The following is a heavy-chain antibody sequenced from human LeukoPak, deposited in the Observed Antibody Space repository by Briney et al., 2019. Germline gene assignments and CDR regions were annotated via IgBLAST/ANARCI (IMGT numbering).Heavy chain of an antibody. CDR2: IYYSGST. J-gene: IGHJ3*02. CDR1: GGSISSSSYY. D-gene: IGHD1-1*01. CDR3: AREPHDFYDAFDI. V-gene: IGHV4-39*07. Sequence: SETLSLTCAVSGGSISSSSYYWAWIRQAPGKGLQWIGTIYYSGSTDYNPSLQSRVTISVDKSKNHFSLKVRSVTAADTAVYFCAREPHDFYDAFDIWGQGTMVTVFS.